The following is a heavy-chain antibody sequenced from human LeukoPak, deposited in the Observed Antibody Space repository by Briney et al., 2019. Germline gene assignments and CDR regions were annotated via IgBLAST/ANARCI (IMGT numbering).Heavy chain of an antibody. J-gene: IGHJ3*02. CDR3: AREWQDRDAFDI. CDR2: IGAYNGNT. CDR1: GYTFTSYG. V-gene: IGHV1-18*01. Sequence: ASVKVSCKASGYTFTSYGISWVRQAPGQGLECMGWIGAYNGNTNYAQKLQGRVTMTTDTSTSTAYMELRSLRSDDTAVYYCAREWQDRDAFDIWGQGTMVTVSS.